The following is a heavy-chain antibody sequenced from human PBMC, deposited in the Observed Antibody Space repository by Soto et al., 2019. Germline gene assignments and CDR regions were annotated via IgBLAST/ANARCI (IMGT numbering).Heavy chain of an antibody. CDR3: ARDPTPIAIHGTVAAAGLAPSFYDY. CDR2: INPNSGGT. J-gene: IGHJ4*02. D-gene: IGHD6-13*01. Sequence: QVQLVQSGAEVKKPGASVKVSCKASGYTFTGYYMHWVRQAPGQGLEWMGWINPNSGGTNYAQKFEGRATMTRDTSISTAYMELSRLRSDDTAVYYCARDPTPIAIHGTVAAAGLAPSFYDYWGQGTLVTVSS. V-gene: IGHV1-2*02. CDR1: GYTFTGYY.